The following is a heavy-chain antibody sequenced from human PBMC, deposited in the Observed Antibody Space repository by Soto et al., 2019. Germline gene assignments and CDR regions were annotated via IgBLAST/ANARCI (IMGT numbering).Heavy chain of an antibody. CDR1: GYTFTSYG. CDR2: ISAYNGNT. J-gene: IGHJ4*02. CDR3: ARDWEAASPFDY. D-gene: IGHD6-13*01. Sequence: ASEEGSGKAAGYTFTSYGISWERQAPGQGLEWMGWISAYNGNTNYAQKLQGRVTMTTDTSTSTAYMELRSLRSDDTAVYYCARDWEAASPFDYWGQGTLVTVSS. V-gene: IGHV1-18*01.